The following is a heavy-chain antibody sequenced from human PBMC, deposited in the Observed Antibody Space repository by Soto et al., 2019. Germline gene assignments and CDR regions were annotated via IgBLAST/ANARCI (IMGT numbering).Heavy chain of an antibody. Sequence: EVQLLESGGGLVQPGGSLRLSCAASGFTFSSYAMSWVRQAPGKGLEWVSAISGSGGSTYYADSVKGRFTISRDNSKNTLYLQMNSLRAEDTAVYYCAKDGVDNYYYYYGMDVWGQGTTVTVSS. J-gene: IGHJ6*02. CDR2: ISGSGGST. D-gene: IGHD5-12*01. V-gene: IGHV3-23*01. CDR3: AKDGVDNYYYYYGMDV. CDR1: GFTFSSYA.